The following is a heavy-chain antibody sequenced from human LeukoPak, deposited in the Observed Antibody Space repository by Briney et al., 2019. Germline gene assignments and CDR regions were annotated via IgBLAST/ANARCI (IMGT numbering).Heavy chain of an antibody. CDR3: ARGRNGAMVTRNYFDY. V-gene: IGHV4-31*03. J-gene: IGHJ4*02. D-gene: IGHD5-18*01. Sequence: PSETLSLTCTVSGGSISSGGYYWSWIRQHPGKGLEWIGYIYYSGSTYYNPSLKSRVTISVDTSKNQFSLKLSSVTAADTAVYYCARGRNGAMVTRNYFDYWGQGTLVTVSS. CDR1: GGSISSGGYY. CDR2: IYYSGST.